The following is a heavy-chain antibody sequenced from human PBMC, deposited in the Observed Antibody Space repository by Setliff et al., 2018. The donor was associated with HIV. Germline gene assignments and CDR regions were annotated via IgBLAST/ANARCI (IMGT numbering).Heavy chain of an antibody. V-gene: IGHV4-59*08. CDR2: TYYSGYT. D-gene: IGHD3-22*01. CDR1: GGSISSHL. Sequence: PSETLSLTCTVSGGSISSHLWSWIRQPPGKGLEWIGYTYYSGYTQYNPSLKSRVTISVDTSKNQFSLKLRSVSAADTAVYYCARASSGYLIVHYWGQGTLVTVSS. CDR3: ARASSGYLIVHY. J-gene: IGHJ4*02.